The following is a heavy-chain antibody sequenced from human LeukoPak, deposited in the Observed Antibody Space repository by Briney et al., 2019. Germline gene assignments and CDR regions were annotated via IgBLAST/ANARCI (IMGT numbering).Heavy chain of an antibody. J-gene: IGHJ4*02. CDR1: GFTFSSYA. CDR3: AKAGASAQTYYDFWSGYYKEFYFDY. V-gene: IGHV3-23*01. D-gene: IGHD3-3*01. Sequence: PGGSLRLSCAASGFTFSSYAMSWVRQAPGKGLEWVSAISGSGGSTYYADSVKGRFTISRDNSKNTLYLQMNSLRAEDTAVYYCAKAGASAQTYYDFWSGYYKEFYFDYWGQGTLVTVSS. CDR2: ISGSGGST.